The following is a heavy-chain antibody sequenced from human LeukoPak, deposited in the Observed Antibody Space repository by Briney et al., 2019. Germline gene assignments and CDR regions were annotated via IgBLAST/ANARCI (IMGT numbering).Heavy chain of an antibody. D-gene: IGHD2-15*01. V-gene: IGHV3-53*01. CDR2: ISSDAIT. J-gene: IGHJ4*02. CDR3: ARGRGGD. Sequence: PGGSLRLSCAASGVTVSGDFMGWVRQAPGKGLEWVSLISSDAITYYADSVEGRFTISRDNSKNTLYLQMNSLRAEDTAFYYCARGRGGDWGQGALVTVSS. CDR1: GVTVSGDF.